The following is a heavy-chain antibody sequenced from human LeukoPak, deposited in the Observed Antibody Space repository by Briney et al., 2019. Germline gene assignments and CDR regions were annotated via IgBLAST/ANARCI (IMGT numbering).Heavy chain of an antibody. D-gene: IGHD6-13*01. Sequence: PSETLSLTCTVSGGSISPYYWTWIRQPAGKGLEWIGYIYNSGSTNYNPSLKSRVTISVDTSKNQFSLKLSSVTAADTAVYYCARQISSSWNLYYMDVWGKGTKVTVSS. CDR3: ARQISSSWNLYYMDV. J-gene: IGHJ6*03. CDR2: IYNSGST. V-gene: IGHV4-59*08. CDR1: GGSISPYY.